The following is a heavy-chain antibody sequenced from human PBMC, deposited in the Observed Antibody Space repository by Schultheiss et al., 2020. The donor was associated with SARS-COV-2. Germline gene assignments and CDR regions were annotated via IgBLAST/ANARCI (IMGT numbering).Heavy chain of an antibody. CDR2: INHSGST. CDR1: GGSFSGYY. D-gene: IGHD3-3*01. J-gene: IGHJ3*02. Sequence: ESLKISCAVYGGSFSGYYWSWIRQPPGKGLEWIGEINHSGSTNYNPSLKSRVTISVDTSKNQFSLNLSSVTAADTAVYYCARRRFLWGDAFDIWGQGTMVTVSS. CDR3: ARRRFLWGDAFDI. V-gene: IGHV4-34*01.